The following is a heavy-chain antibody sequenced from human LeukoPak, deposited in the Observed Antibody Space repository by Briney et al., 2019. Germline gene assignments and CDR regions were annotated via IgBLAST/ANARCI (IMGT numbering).Heavy chain of an antibody. CDR3: VRDSDDYYWALDF. V-gene: IGHV4-39*02. J-gene: IGHJ4*02. D-gene: IGHD3-10*01. Sequence: PSETLSLTCTVSGGSIISSSYYWGRIRQPPGKGLEWIGNIYYGGSTNYNPSLKSRATMSVDTSRNQFSLQLNSVTPEDTAVYYCVRDSDDYYWALDFWGQGTPVTVSS. CDR1: GGSIISSSYY. CDR2: IYYGGST.